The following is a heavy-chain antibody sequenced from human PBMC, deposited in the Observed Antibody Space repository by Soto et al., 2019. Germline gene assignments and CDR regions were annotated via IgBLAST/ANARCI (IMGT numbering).Heavy chain of an antibody. Sequence: QVQLVESGGGVVQPGRSLRLSCAASGFTFSSYAMHWVRQAPGKGLEWVAVMSYDGSNKYYADSVKGRFTISRDNSKNTLELQMNSPGAEGTDGDDWARDKTPDIRGGHNRPFDYWGQGTLVTVSS. CDR1: GFTFSSYA. CDR2: MSYDGSNK. J-gene: IGHJ4*02. D-gene: IGHD2-15*01. V-gene: IGHV3-30-3*01. CDR3: ARDKTPDIRGGHNRPFDY.